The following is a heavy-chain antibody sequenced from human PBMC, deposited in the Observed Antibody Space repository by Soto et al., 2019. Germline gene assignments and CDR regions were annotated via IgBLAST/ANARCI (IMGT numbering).Heavy chain of an antibody. CDR2: ISSNGGST. J-gene: IGHJ6*03. D-gene: IGHD2-2*01. Sequence: GGSLRLSCAASGFTFSSYAMHWVRQAPGKELEYVSAISSNGGSTYYANSVKGRFTISRDNSKNTLYLQMGSLRAEDMAVYYCARALCSSTSCQRVYYMDVWGKGTTVTVSS. CDR3: ARALCSSTSCQRVYYMDV. V-gene: IGHV3-64*01. CDR1: GFTFSSYA.